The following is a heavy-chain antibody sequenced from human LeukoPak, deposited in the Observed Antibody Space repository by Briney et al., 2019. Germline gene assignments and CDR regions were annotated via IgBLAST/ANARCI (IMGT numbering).Heavy chain of an antibody. D-gene: IGHD2-21*02. CDR3: ASNSVVTAQSFDY. Sequence: ASVKVSCKASGYTFTGYYMHWVRQAPGQGLEWMGRINPNSGGTNYAQKFQGRVTMTRDTSISTAYMELSRLRSDDTAVYYCASNSVVTAQSFDYWGQGTLVTVSS. J-gene: IGHJ4*02. V-gene: IGHV1-2*06. CDR1: GYTFTGYY. CDR2: INPNSGGT.